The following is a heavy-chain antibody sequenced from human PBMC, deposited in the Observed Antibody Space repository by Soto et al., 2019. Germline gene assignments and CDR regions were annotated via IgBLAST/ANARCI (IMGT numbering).Heavy chain of an antibody. CDR3: ARDYDFWSKRYYGMDV. J-gene: IGHJ6*02. D-gene: IGHD3-3*01. CDR2: ISYDGSNK. CDR1: GFSIRSHW. Sequence: HPGGSLRLSCAASGFSIRSHWMHWVRQAPGKGLVWVAVISYDGSNKYYADSVKGRFTISRDNSKNTLYLQMNSLRAEDTAVYYCARDYDFWSKRYYGMDVWGQGTTVTVSS. V-gene: IGHV3-30-3*01.